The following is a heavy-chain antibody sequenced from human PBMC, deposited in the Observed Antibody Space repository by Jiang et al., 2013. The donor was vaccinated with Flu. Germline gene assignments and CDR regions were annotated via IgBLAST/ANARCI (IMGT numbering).Heavy chain of an antibody. J-gene: IGHJ4*02. Sequence: VQLLESGGGVVQPGRSLRLSCAASGFTFSGYAMHWVRQAPGKGLEWVAVISYDGSNNYYADSVKGRFTISRDNSKNTLYLQMNSLRTEDTAVYYCARAPRRDTSAYYFDYWGQGTLVTVSS. V-gene: IGHV3-30*01. CDR2: ISYDGSNN. CDR1: GFTFSGYA. CDR3: ARAPRRDTSAYYFDY. D-gene: IGHD3-22*01.